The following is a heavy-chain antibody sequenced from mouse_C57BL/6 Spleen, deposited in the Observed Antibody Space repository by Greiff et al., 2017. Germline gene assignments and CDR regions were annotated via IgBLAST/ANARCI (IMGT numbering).Heavy chain of an antibody. CDR2: IYPGDGDT. J-gene: IGHJ1*03. CDR3: ARSYYYGSSHWYFDV. D-gene: IGHD1-1*01. CDR1: GYAFSSSW. Sequence: QVQLQQSGPELVKPGASVKISCTASGYAFSSSWMNWVKQRPGKGLEWIGRIYPGDGDTNYNGKFKGKATLTADKSSSTAYMQLSSLTSEDAAVYFCARSYYYGSSHWYFDVWGTGTTVTVSS. V-gene: IGHV1-82*01.